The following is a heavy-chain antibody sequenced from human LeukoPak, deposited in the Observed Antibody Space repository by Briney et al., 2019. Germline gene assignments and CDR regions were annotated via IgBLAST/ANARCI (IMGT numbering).Heavy chain of an antibody. V-gene: IGHV4-34*01. Sequence: SETLSLTCAVYGGSFSGYYWSWIRQPPGKGLEWIGEINHSGSTNYNPSLKSRVTISVDTSKNQFSLKLSSVTAADTAVYYCATTFSIVVVPAATHNWFDPWGQGTLVTVSP. CDR2: INHSGST. CDR3: ATTFSIVVVPAATHNWFDP. J-gene: IGHJ5*02. CDR1: GGSFSGYY. D-gene: IGHD2-2*01.